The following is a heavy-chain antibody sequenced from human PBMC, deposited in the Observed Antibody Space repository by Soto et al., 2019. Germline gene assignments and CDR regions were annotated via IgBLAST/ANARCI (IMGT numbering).Heavy chain of an antibody. CDR1: GYTFTDYY. Sequence: VASVKVSCKASGYTFTDYYMHWVRQAPGQGLEWMGWINPNSGGTNYAQKFQGRVTMTRDTSVTTAYMELSRLTSDDKAVYYCAIQEAAFDIWGQGTMVTVSS. CDR3: AIQEAAFDI. CDR2: INPNSGGT. V-gene: IGHV1-2*02. J-gene: IGHJ3*02. D-gene: IGHD2-21*01.